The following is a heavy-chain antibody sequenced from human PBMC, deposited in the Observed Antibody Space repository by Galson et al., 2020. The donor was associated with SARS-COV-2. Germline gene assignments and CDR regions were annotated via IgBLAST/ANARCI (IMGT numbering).Heavy chain of an antibody. V-gene: IGHV4-59*01. CDR3: ARAGGYDFWSGYPLGNYYYYYMDV. D-gene: IGHD3-3*01. Sequence: SETLSLTCTVSGGSISSYYWSWIRQPPGKGLEWIGYIYYSGSTNYNPPLKSRVTISVDTSKNQFSLKLSSVTAADTAVYYCARAGGYDFWSGYPLGNYYYYYMDVWGKGTTVTVSS. CDR1: GGSISSYY. CDR2: IYYSGST. J-gene: IGHJ6*03.